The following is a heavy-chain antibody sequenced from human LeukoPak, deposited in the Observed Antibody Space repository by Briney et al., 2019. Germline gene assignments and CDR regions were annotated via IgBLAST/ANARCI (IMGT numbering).Heavy chain of an antibody. J-gene: IGHJ4*02. CDR3: AKDMYYDSSGPVFDY. V-gene: IGHV3-11*01. Sequence: GGSLRLSCAASGFTFSDYYMSWIRQAPGKGLECVSYISSSGSTIYYADSVKGRFTISRDNAKNSLYLQMNSPRAEDTAVYYCAKDMYYDSSGPVFDYWGQGTLVTVSS. D-gene: IGHD3-22*01. CDR2: ISSSGSTI. CDR1: GFTFSDYY.